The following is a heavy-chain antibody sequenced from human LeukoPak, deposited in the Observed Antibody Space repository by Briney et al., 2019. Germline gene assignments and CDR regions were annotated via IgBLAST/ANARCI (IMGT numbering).Heavy chain of an antibody. CDR2: IHYTGST. J-gene: IGHJ4*02. V-gene: IGHV4-39*07. D-gene: IGHD1-26*01. CDR3: ARGRGSYRGGPFDY. CDR1: GGSIDRGDYY. Sequence: SETLSLTCTVSGGSIDRGDYYWGWVRQPPGKGLECIASIHYTGSTYYDPSLKSRVTLSVDTSKNQFSLNLHSVTAADTAIYYCARGRGSYRGGPFDYWGQGTLVTVSS.